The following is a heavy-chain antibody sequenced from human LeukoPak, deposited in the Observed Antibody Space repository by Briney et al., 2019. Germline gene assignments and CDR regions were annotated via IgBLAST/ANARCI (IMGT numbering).Heavy chain of an antibody. CDR3: AVNGVAAYYFDY. Sequence: GGSLRLSCAASGFTFSRNWMHWVRQVPGKGLVWVSRINSDGRSTNYADSVKGRFAISRDNAKNTLYLQMNSLRAEDTAVYYCAVNGVAAYYFDYWGQGTLVTVSS. V-gene: IGHV3-74*01. CDR2: INSDGRST. D-gene: IGHD2-15*01. J-gene: IGHJ4*02. CDR1: GFTFSRNW.